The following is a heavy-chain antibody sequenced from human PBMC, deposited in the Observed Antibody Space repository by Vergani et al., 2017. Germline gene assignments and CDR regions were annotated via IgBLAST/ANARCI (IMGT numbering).Heavy chain of an antibody. Sequence: ELQLVESGGGLVQPGGSLRLSCAASGSTFSGNYMTWVRQAPGKGLEWVSHIYRSDETYYAASVKGRVTISRDTSKNTLHLQVNNLRVEDTAVFYCARGNYDGAGTYVDPWGKGTLVTVCS. CDR1: GSTFSGNY. J-gene: IGHJ5*02. CDR2: IYRSDET. V-gene: IGHV3-66*02. CDR3: ARGNYDGAGTYVDP. D-gene: IGHD3-10*01.